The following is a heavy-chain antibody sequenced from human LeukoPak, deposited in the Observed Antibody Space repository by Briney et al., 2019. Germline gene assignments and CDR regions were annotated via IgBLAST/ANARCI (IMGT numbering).Heavy chain of an antibody. CDR3: TTDDMVRGVPYYFDY. V-gene: IGHV3-15*01. D-gene: IGHD3-10*01. CDR2: IKSKTDGGTT. Sequence: GGSLLLSCAASGFTFSYAWMSGVRQATGKGVEGVGRIKSKTDGGTTDSAAPVKGRFTISRDDSKNTLYLQMNSLKTEDTAVYYCTTDDMVRGVPYYFDYWGQGTLVTVSS. CDR1: GFTFSYAW. J-gene: IGHJ4*02.